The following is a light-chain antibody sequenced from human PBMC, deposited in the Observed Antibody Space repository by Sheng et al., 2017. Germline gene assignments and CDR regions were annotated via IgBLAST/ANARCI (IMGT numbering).Light chain of an antibody. CDR1: QSLLHSNGFHY. CDR2: LGS. V-gene: IGKV2-28*01. CDR3: MQTLLTWT. J-gene: IGKJ1*01. Sequence: DIVMTQSPLSLPVTPGEPASISCRSSQSLLHSNGFHYLDWYLQKPGQSPQLLIYLGSNRASGVPDRFSDSGSGTVFYTRKSAEWRLRMVGVYYCMQTLLTWTFGQGTKVGNQT.